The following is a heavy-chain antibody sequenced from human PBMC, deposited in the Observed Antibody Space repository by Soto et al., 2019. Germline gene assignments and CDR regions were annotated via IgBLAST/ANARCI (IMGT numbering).Heavy chain of an antibody. J-gene: IGHJ3*02. Sequence: EVQLVESGGGLVQPGGSLRLSCEASEFSLRNYWMHWVRQAPGKGLEWVSRISNDGTTTNYADSVKGRFTISRDNAKNTLYLQMHSLRADDTAVYYCAKGRVVVATVPDAFDIWGQGTMVTVSS. CDR1: EFSLRNYW. D-gene: IGHD2-15*01. V-gene: IGHV3-74*01. CDR2: ISNDGTTT. CDR3: AKGRVVVATVPDAFDI.